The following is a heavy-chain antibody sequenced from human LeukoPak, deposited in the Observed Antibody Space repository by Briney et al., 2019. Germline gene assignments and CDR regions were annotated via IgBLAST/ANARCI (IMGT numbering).Heavy chain of an antibody. Sequence: TGGSLRLSCVASGFFFSDYWMSWMRQAPGKGLEWVANIKYDGDEEYYVDSVKGRFTISRDNAKNSLYLQLNSLRVEDTAVYYCKSGGAAPGSFDNWGQGTLVTVSP. J-gene: IGHJ4*02. CDR2: IKYDGDEE. CDR3: KSGGAAPGSFDN. CDR1: GFFFSDYW. V-gene: IGHV3-7*01. D-gene: IGHD6-13*01.